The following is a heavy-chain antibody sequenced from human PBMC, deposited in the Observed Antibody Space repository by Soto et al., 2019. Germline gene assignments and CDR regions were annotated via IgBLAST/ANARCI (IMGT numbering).Heavy chain of an antibody. CDR1: GFTFSSYA. Sequence: PGGSLRLSCAASGFTFSSYAMSWVRQAPGKGLEWVSAISGSGGSTYYADSVKGRFTISRDNSKNTLYLQMNSLRAEDTAVYYRAKDPGQIWFGELVMAFDIWGQGTMVTVSS. V-gene: IGHV3-23*01. J-gene: IGHJ3*02. CDR3: AKDPGQIWFGELVMAFDI. CDR2: ISGSGGST. D-gene: IGHD3-10*01.